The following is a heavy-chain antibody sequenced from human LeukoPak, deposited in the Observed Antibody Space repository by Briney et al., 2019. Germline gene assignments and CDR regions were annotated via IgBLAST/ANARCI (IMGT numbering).Heavy chain of an antibody. Sequence: GGSLRLSCAASEFTFSSYTINWVRQAPGKGLEWVSSISSTSTYISYADSVKGRFTISRDNAKNSLYLQMNSLRAEDTAVYYCASDPDGSEVSFDYWGQGTLVTVSS. CDR3: ASDPDGSEVSFDY. D-gene: IGHD5-24*01. J-gene: IGHJ4*02. V-gene: IGHV3-21*01. CDR1: EFTFSSYT. CDR2: ISSTSTYI.